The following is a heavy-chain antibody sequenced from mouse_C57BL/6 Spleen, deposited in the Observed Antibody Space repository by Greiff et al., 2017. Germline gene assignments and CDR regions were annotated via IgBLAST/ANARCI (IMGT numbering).Heavy chain of an antibody. D-gene: IGHD2-1*01. Sequence: EVKVVESGGGLVQPGESLKLSCESNEYEFPSHDMSWVRTTPEKRLELVAAINSDGGSTYYPDTMERRFIISRDNTKKTLYLQMSSLRSDDTALYYCARQHYGNLAWFAYWGQGTLVTVSA. CDR2: INSDGGST. J-gene: IGHJ3*01. CDR3: ARQHYGNLAWFAY. CDR1: EYEFPSHD. V-gene: IGHV5-2*01.